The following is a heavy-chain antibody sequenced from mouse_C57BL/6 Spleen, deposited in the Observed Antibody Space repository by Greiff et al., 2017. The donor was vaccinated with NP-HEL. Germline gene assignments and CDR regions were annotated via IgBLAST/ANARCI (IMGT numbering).Heavy chain of an antibody. CDR2: INPYNGGT. J-gene: IGHJ1*03. CDR3: AREGRTTYFDV. Sequence: VQLKESGPVLVKPGASVKMSCKASGYTFTDYYMNWVKQSHGKSLEWIGVINPYNGGTSYNQKFKGKATLTVDKSSSTAYMELNSLTSEDSAVYYCAREGRTTYFDVWGTGTTVTVSS. V-gene: IGHV1-19*01. CDR1: GYTFTDYY.